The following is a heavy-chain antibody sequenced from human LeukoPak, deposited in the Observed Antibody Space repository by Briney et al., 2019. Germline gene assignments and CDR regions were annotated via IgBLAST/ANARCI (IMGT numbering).Heavy chain of an antibody. V-gene: IGHV3-21*01. D-gene: IGHD2-2*01. Sequence: PGGSLRLSCAASGFTFSSYSMNWVRQAPGKGLEWVSSISSSSSYIYYADSVKGRFTISRDNAKNSLYLQMNSLKAEDTAVYYCARGLVVPAAPSDYWGQRTLVTVSS. J-gene: IGHJ4*02. CDR1: GFTFSSYS. CDR2: ISSSSSYI. CDR3: ARGLVVPAAPSDY.